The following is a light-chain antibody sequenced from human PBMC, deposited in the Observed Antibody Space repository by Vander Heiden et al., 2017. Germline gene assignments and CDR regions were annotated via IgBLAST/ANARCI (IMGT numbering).Light chain of an antibody. CDR2: DVS. CDR3: CSYAGSYVYV. J-gene: IGLJ1*01. Sequence: QSALTQPRSVSGSHGQSVTISCTGTSSDVGGYNYVSWYQQHPGNAPKLMIYDVSKRPSGVPDRFSGSKSGNTASLTISGLQAEDEADYYCCSYAGSYVYVFGTGTKVTVL. CDR1: SSDVGGYNY. V-gene: IGLV2-11*01.